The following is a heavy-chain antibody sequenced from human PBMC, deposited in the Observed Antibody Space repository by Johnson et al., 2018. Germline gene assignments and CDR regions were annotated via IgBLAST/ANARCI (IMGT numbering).Heavy chain of an antibody. CDR1: GDSISSSSYY. D-gene: IGHD4/OR15-4a*01. CDR2: IYYSGSP. J-gene: IGHJ1*01. V-gene: IGHV4-39*01. CDR3: ARVGSDYGGYIQN. Sequence: QVQLQESGPGLVKPSETLSLTCIVSGDSISSSSYYWGWIRQPPGKGLEWIGSIYYSGSPYYNPTLKSRVTISRDTSEAQFSLQLSSVPAADTGRYYCARVGSDYGGYIQNWGQGTLVTVSS.